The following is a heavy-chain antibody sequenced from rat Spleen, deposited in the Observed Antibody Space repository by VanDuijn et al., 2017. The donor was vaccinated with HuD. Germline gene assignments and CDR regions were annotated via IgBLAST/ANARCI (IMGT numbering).Heavy chain of an antibody. J-gene: IGHJ4*01. D-gene: IGHD1-2*01. CDR2: ISPKGGST. CDR3: ARQGYSSYGVMDA. Sequence: EVQLVESGGGLVQPGRSLKLSCTASGFIFSNFGIHWIRQAPTKGLEWVASISPKGGSTHYRDSVKGRFTISRDNAKSSLYLQMDSLRSEDTATYYCARQGYSSYGVMDAWGQGASVTVSS. V-gene: IGHV5-19*01. CDR1: GFIFSNFG.